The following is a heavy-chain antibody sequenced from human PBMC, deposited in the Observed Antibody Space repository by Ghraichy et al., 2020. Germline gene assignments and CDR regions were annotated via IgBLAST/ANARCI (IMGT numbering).Heavy chain of an antibody. J-gene: IGHJ4*02. CDR2: VNPSGGST. V-gene: IGHV1-46*03. D-gene: IGHD2-8*01. Sequence: ASVKVSCKASGYTFTRYHIHWVRQAPGQGLEWMGTVNPSGGSTSYAQKFQGRVSMTRDTSTTIVYMELSSLTSEDTAVYYCVRGYCSNGLCYDFPWGQGTLVTVSS. CDR1: GYTFTRYH. CDR3: VRGYCSNGLCYDFP.